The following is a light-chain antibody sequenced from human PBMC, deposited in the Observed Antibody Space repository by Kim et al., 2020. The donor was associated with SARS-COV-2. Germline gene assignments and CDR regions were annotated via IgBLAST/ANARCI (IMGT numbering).Light chain of an antibody. CDR3: QQYNSFPYT. CDR2: DAS. J-gene: IGKJ2*01. V-gene: IGKV1-5*01. CDR1: QSISSW. Sequence: DIQMTQSPSTLSASVGDRVTITCRASQSISSWLAWYQQKPGKAPNLLIYDASTLESGVPSGFSGSGSGTEFTLTISSLQPDDFATYYCQQYNSFPYTFGRGTKLEI.